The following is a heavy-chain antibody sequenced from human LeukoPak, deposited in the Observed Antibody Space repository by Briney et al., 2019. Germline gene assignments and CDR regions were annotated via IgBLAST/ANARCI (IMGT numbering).Heavy chain of an antibody. J-gene: IGHJ6*02. CDR2: IYYSGST. V-gene: IGHV4-30-4*08. Sequence: PSETLSLTCTVSGGSISSGGYYWSWIRQPPGKGLEWIGYIYYSGSTYYNPSLKSRVTISVDTSKNQFSLKLSSVTAADTAVYYCARDGAEWLRLVRGYYGMDVWGQGTTVTVSS. D-gene: IGHD5-12*01. CDR1: GGSISSGGYY. CDR3: ARDGAEWLRLVRGYYGMDV.